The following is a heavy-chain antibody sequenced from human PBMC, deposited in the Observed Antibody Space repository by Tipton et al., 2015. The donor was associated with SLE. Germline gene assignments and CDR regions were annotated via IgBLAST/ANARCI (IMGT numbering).Heavy chain of an antibody. J-gene: IGHJ4*02. CDR3: ARVGGGLVGAIDY. CDR1: GGSISSHY. V-gene: IGHV4-59*11. D-gene: IGHD1-26*01. Sequence: TLSLTCTVSGGSISSHYWSWIRQPPGKGLEWIGYIYYSGSTYYNPSLKSRVTISVDTSKNQFSLKLSSVTAADTAVYYCARVGGGLVGAIDYWGQGTPVTVSS. CDR2: IYYSGST.